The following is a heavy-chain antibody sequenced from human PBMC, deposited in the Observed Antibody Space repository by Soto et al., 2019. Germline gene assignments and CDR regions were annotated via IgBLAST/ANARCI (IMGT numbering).Heavy chain of an antibody. CDR3: ARSAPLADCSSTSCDTAFFDY. V-gene: IGHV3-11*06. CDR2: ISSSSSYT. CDR1: GFTFSDYY. D-gene: IGHD2-2*02. J-gene: IGHJ4*02. Sequence: QVQLVESGGGLVKPGGSLRLSCAASGFTFSDYYMSWIRQAPGKGLEWVSYISSSSSYTNYADSVKGRFSISRYNDKNALYRQMNSLRAEDTAVYYCARSAPLADCSSTSCDTAFFDYWGQGTLVTVSS.